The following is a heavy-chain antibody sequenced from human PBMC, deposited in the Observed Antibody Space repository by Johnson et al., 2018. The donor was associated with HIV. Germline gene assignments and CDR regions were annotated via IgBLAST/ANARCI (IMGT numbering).Heavy chain of an antibody. J-gene: IGHJ3*02. CDR3: AKDRFRVGTTMAESGAFDI. V-gene: IGHV3-11*01. D-gene: IGHD5-18*01. CDR1: GFTFSDYY. Sequence: QVQLVESGGGLVKPGGSLRLSCAASGFTFSDYYMSWIRQAPGKGLEWVSYISSSGSTIYYADSVKGRFTISRGNAKNSLYLQMNSLRAEDTAVYYCAKDRFRVGTTMAESGAFDIWGQGTMVTVSS. CDR2: ISSSGSTI.